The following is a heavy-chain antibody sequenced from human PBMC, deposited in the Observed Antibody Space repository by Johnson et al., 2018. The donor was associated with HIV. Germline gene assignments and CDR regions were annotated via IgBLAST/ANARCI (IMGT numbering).Heavy chain of an antibody. CDR1: GFTFDDYA. D-gene: IGHD3-22*01. J-gene: IGHJ3*02. Sequence: EVQLVESGGGLVQPGRSLRLSCAASGFTFDDYAMHWVRQAPGKGLEWVSGFSWNSGSIGSVDSVKGRFTISRDNSKNTLYLQMNSLRTEDTAMYYCAKGHSSGYPKDAFDIWGRGTIVTVSS. CDR3: AKGHSSGYPKDAFDI. V-gene: IGHV3-9*01. CDR2: FSWNSGSI.